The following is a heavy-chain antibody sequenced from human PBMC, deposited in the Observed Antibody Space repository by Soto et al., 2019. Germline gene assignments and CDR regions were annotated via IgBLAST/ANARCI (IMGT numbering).Heavy chain of an antibody. Sequence: GGSLRLSCAASGFTFSSYGMHWVRQAPGKGLEWVAVIWYDGSNKYYADSVKGRFTISRDNSKNTLYLQMNSLRAEDTAVYYCARAAGDYDSSGYYYYYYGMDVWGQGTTVTVSS. CDR1: GFTFSSYG. J-gene: IGHJ6*02. CDR3: ARAAGDYDSSGYYYYYYGMDV. D-gene: IGHD3-22*01. CDR2: IWYDGSNK. V-gene: IGHV3-33*01.